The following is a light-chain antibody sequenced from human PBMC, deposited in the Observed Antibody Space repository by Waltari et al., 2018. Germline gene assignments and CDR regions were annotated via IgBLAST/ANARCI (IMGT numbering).Light chain of an antibody. J-gene: IGLJ2*01. V-gene: IGLV2-8*01. Sequence: QSALTQPPSASGSPGQSVTISCTGTSSDIGDSNYVPWYQQHPGKVPKLMIYDVYKRPSGVPDRFAGYKSGNTAFLTVSGLQGEDEADYYCSSFAGTHHVVFGGGTKLTVL. CDR1: SSDIGDSNY. CDR2: DVY. CDR3: SSFAGTHHVV.